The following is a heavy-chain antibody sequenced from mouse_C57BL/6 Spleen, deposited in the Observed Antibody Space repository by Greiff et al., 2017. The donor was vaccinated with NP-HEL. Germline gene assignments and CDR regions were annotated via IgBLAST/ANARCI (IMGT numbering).Heavy chain of an antibody. Sequence: VQLQQSGAELARPGASVKLSCKASGYTFTSYGISWVKQRTGQGLEWIGEIYPRSGNTYYNEKFKGKATLTADKSSSTAYMELRSLTSEDSAVYFCARSFITTVVVDFDYWGQGTTLTVSS. V-gene: IGHV1-81*01. D-gene: IGHD1-1*01. CDR3: ARSFITTVVVDFDY. CDR2: IYPRSGNT. J-gene: IGHJ2*01. CDR1: GYTFTSYG.